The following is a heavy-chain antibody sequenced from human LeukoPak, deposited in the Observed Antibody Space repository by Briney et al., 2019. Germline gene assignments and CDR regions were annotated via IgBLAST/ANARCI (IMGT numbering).Heavy chain of an antibody. Sequence: SVKVSCKAPGATFSAYGISWVRQAPGQGLQWMGRIIPIYGTTTYAQEFQGRATITADISTTTAYLELTSLTSEDTALYFCARDTPPKAARPGYFDFGGQETLVTASS. CDR3: ARDTPPKAARPGYFDF. D-gene: IGHD6-6*01. CDR2: IIPIYGTT. CDR1: GATFSAYG. J-gene: IGHJ4*02. V-gene: IGHV1-69*06.